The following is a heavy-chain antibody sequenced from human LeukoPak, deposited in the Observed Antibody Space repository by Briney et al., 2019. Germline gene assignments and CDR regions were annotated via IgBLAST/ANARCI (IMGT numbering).Heavy chain of an antibody. J-gene: IGHJ4*02. CDR3: ARAGGRWLQLSGVNYFDY. Sequence: LXLTXXVYGGXFSGYYWXGISQPPGKGLEGIGEINHSGRTNYNASLKRRGTISVDKSKNQFSLKVRSVTAADTAVYYCARAGGRWLQLSGVNYFDYWGQGTLVTVSS. D-gene: IGHD5-24*01. V-gene: IGHV4-34*01. CDR2: INHSGRT. CDR1: GGXFSGYY.